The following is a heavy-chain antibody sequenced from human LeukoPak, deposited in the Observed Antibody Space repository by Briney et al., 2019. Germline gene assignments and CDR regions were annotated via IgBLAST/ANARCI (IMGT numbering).Heavy chain of an antibody. CDR2: INHSGST. J-gene: IGHJ4*02. D-gene: IGHD6-13*01. CDR1: GGSFSGYY. V-gene: IGHV4-34*01. CDR3: AREGLAAAGHDY. Sequence: SETLSLTCAVYGGSFSGYYWSWIRQPPGKGLEWIGEINHSGSTNYNPSLKSRVTISVDTSKNQFSLKLSSVTAADTAVYYCAREGLAAAGHDYWGQGTLVTVSS.